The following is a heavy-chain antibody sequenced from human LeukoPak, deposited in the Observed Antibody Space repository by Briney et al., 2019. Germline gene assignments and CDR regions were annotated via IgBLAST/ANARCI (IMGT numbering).Heavy chain of an antibody. J-gene: IGHJ6*02. CDR1: GFTFSSYA. CDR2: INSHGGST. V-gene: IGHV3-64D*09. CDR3: VKSKYYYSAMDV. Sequence: PGGTLRLSCSASGFTFSSYAMRWVRQAPGKGLEYVLGINSHGGSTYYADSVKGRFTISRDNSKNTLYLQMSSLRAEDTAVYHCVKSKYYYSAMDVWGQGTTVTVSS.